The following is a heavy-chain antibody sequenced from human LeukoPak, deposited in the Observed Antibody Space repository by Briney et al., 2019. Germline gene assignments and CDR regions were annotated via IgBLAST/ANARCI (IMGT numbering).Heavy chain of an antibody. CDR1: GGSISSSNYY. Sequence: SETLSLTCTVSGGSISSSNYYWGSFRQPPGKGLEWIGSIYYSGSTYYTPSLKSRATISVDTSKNQFSLKLSSVTAADTAIYYCARPDSGTYVARAFDIWGEGTLVSVSS. V-gene: IGHV4-39*01. J-gene: IGHJ3*02. CDR2: IYYSGST. D-gene: IGHD1-26*01. CDR3: ARPDSGTYVARAFDI.